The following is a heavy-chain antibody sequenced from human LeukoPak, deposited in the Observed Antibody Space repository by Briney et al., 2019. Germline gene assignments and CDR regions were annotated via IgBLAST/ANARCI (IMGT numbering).Heavy chain of an antibody. D-gene: IGHD6-19*01. CDR2: ISYDGSNK. CDR3: ARASVTPKQWLYYYYGMDV. CDR1: GFTFSSYA. J-gene: IGHJ6*02. V-gene: IGHV3-30-3*01. Sequence: GGSLRLSCAASGFTFSSYAMHWVRQAPGKGLEWVAVISYDGSNKYYADSVKGRFTISRDNSKNTLYLQMNSLRAEDTAVCYCARASVTPKQWLYYYYGMDVWGQGTTVTVSS.